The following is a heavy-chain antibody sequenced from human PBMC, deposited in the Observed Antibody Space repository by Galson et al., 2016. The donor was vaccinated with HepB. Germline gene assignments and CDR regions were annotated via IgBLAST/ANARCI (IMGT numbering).Heavy chain of an antibody. V-gene: IGHV3-66*01. CDR3: ARDPPGPDGAFDL. CDR2: IYATLST. D-gene: IGHD5-24*01. Sequence: SLRLSCAASGFTVSDNHMTWVRQAPGKGLECVSVIYATLSTYYAESVKGRFTISRDDSKNTVFLQLYSLRVEDMAVYFCARDPPGPDGAFDLWGQGTMVTVSP. CDR1: GFTVSDNH. J-gene: IGHJ3*01.